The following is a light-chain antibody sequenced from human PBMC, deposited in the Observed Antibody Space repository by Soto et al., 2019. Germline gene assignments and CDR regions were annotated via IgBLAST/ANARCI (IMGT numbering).Light chain of an antibody. V-gene: IGLV1-51*01. J-gene: IGLJ7*01. Sequence: QSVLTQPPSVSAAPGQKVTISCSGSSSNIGNNYVSWYQQLPGTAPKLLIYDNNKRPSGIPDRFSGSKSGTSATLGITGLQTGDEADYYCGTWDSSLSPAVFGGGTQLTVL. CDR1: SSNIGNNY. CDR3: GTWDSSLSPAV. CDR2: DNN.